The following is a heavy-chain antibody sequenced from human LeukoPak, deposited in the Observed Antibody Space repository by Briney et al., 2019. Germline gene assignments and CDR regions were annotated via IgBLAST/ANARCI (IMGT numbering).Heavy chain of an antibody. J-gene: IGHJ4*02. CDR1: GGSFSGYY. D-gene: IGHD6-19*01. CDR2: INHSGST. CDR3: ARDPSSSGWYPGYFDY. V-gene: IGHV4-34*01. Sequence: SETLSLTCAVYGGSFSGYYWSWIRQPPGKGLEWIGEINHSGSTNYNPSLKSRVTISVDTSKNQFSLKLSSVTAADTAVYYCARDPSSSGWYPGYFDYWGQGTLVTVSS.